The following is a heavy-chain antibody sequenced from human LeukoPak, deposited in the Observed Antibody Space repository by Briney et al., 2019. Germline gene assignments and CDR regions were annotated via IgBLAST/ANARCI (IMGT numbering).Heavy chain of an antibody. Sequence: PSETLSLTCTVPGGSISTSTSYSGWIIQPPRKGLEWIGNIFYSGSTYGSPSLKSRVTISLDTSRNQFSLKLSSVTAADTAVYYCASASTYGGNSRAHYYYYMDVWGKGTTVTVSS. CDR3: ASASTYGGNSRAHYYYYMDV. J-gene: IGHJ6*03. CDR2: IFYSGST. CDR1: GGSISTSTSY. D-gene: IGHD4-23*01. V-gene: IGHV4-39*07.